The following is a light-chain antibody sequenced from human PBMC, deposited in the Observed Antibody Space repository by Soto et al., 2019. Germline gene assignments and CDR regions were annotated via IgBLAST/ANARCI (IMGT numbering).Light chain of an antibody. CDR1: QGISRS. CDR3: QQADTFPIT. Sequence: DIQMTQSQSSVSASVGDRVTISSQASQGISRSLAWYQQRKGKAPKLLIYAASSLQSGVPSRFRGSGFGTDFTLTLSRLQPEDSEIYYCQQADTFPITFGQGTRLEIK. CDR2: AAS. V-gene: IGKV1D-12*01. J-gene: IGKJ5*01.